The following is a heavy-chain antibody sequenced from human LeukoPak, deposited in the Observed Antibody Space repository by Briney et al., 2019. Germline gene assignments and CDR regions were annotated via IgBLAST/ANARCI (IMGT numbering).Heavy chain of an antibody. CDR1: GYTFTSYY. J-gene: IGHJ3*02. CDR3: ASLYSGSYKSPRDAFDI. CDR2: INPSGGST. V-gene: IGHV1-46*01. D-gene: IGHD1-26*01. Sequence: ASVKVSCKASGYTFTSYYMHWVRQAPGQGLEWMGIINPSGGSTSYAQKFQGRVTMTRDTSTSTVYMELGSLRSEDTAVYYCASLYSGSYKSPRDAFDIWGQGTMVTVSS.